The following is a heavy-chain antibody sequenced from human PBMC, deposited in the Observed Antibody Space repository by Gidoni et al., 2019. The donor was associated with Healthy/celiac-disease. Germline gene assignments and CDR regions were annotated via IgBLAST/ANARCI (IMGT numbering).Heavy chain of an antibody. CDR3: ARGGAKPGAKGGWFDP. CDR2: IYYSGST. J-gene: IGHJ5*02. D-gene: IGHD3-16*01. Sequence: PGLVKPSETLSLTCTVSGGSISSYYWSWIRQPPGKGLEWIGYIYYSGSTNYNPSLKSRVTISVDTSKNQFSLKLSSVTAADTAVYYCARGGAKPGAKGGWFDPWGQGTLVTVSS. CDR1: GGSISSYY. V-gene: IGHV4-59*01.